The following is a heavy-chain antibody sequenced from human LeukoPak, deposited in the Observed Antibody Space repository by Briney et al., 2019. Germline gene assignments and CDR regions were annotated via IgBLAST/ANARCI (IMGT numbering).Heavy chain of an antibody. CDR3: ARDRIAAAGTELQDY. CDR2: INPSGGST. V-gene: IGHV1-46*01. Sequence: ASVKVSCKASGYTFTSYYMHWVRQAPGQGLEWMGIINPSGGSTSYAQKFQGRVTMTRDTSTSTVYMELSSLRSEDTAVYYCARDRIAAAGTELQDYWGQGTLVTVSS. J-gene: IGHJ4*02. CDR1: GYTFTSYY. D-gene: IGHD6-13*01.